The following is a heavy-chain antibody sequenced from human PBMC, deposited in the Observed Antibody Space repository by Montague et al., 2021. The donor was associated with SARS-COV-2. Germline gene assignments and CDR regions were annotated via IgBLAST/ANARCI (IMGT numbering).Heavy chain of an antibody. Sequence: SETLSLTCTVSGDSISSSSYNWGWIRQPPGKGLEWIGSVHYSGRPYYXXXVKSRVTIYVDTSKNQLSLKLSSVTAADTAVYYCTRHVHMTWPEPSPGFDYWGQGTLVTVSS. CDR3: TRHVHMTWPEPSPGFDY. CDR1: GDSISSSSYN. J-gene: IGHJ4*02. CDR2: VHYSGRP. V-gene: IGHV4-39*01. D-gene: IGHD1-1*01.